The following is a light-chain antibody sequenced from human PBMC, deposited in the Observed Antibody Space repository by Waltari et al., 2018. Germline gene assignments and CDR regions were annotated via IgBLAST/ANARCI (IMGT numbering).Light chain of an antibody. Sequence: EIVLTQSPATLSLSPGERATLSCRASQSVSSYLAWYQPKPGQAPRLLLFDASNQATCIPGRFSGSGSGTDFTLTISSLEPEDFAVYYCQQRSNWFTFGPGTKVDIK. J-gene: IGKJ3*01. CDR2: DAS. V-gene: IGKV3-11*01. CDR1: QSVSSY. CDR3: QQRSNWFT.